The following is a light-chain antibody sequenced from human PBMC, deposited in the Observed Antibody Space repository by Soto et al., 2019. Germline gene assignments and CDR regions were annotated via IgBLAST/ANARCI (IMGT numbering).Light chain of an antibody. J-gene: IGKJ1*01. Sequence: EIVLTQSPGTLSLSAGERATLSCRASQSVSSSYLAWYQQKPGQAPRLVIHGASSRATGIPDRFSGSGSGTDFTLTISRLEPEDFAVYYCQQYGSSPRTFGQGTKVDNK. CDR2: GAS. CDR1: QSVSSSY. CDR3: QQYGSSPRT. V-gene: IGKV3-20*01.